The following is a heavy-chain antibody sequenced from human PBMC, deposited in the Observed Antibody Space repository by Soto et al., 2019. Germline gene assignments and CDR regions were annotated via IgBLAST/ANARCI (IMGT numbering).Heavy chain of an antibody. V-gene: IGHV1-69*13. CDR1: GGTFSSYA. CDR2: IIPIFGTA. Sequence: SVKVSCKASGGTFSSYAISWVRQAPGQGLEWMGGIIPIFGTANYAQKFQGRVTITADESTSTAYMELSSLRSEDTAVYYCASPGRFLEWLPVGFDYWGQGTLVTVSS. CDR3: ASPGRFLEWLPVGFDY. J-gene: IGHJ4*02. D-gene: IGHD3-3*01.